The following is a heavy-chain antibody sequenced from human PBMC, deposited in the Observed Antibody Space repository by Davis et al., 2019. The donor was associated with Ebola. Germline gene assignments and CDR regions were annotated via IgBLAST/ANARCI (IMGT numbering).Heavy chain of an antibody. J-gene: IGHJ4*02. CDR3: AKEENGGLFEN. Sequence: PGGSLRLSCAASGFTFTSYAMSWVRQAPGKGLEWVSVISGTGATTHYTGSVNGRFRISRDNSRNTLYLHLNRLRGDDTAIYYCAKEENGGLFENWGQGTLVTVSS. V-gene: IGHV3-23*01. D-gene: IGHD3-16*01. CDR2: ISGTGATT. CDR1: GFTFTSYA.